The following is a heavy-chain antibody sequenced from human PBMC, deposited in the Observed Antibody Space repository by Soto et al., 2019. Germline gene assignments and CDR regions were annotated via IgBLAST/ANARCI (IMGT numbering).Heavy chain of an antibody. CDR1: GFTFSSYA. J-gene: IGHJ6*02. Sequence: PGGSLRLSCAASGFTFSSYAMSWIRQAPGKGLEWVSAISGSGGSTYYADSVKGRFTISRDNSKNTLYLQMNSLRAEDTAVYYCAKDISYYYGSGSSVYYYYYGMDVWGQGTTVTVSS. V-gene: IGHV3-23*01. CDR3: AKDISYYYGSGSSVYYYYYGMDV. CDR2: ISGSGGST. D-gene: IGHD3-10*01.